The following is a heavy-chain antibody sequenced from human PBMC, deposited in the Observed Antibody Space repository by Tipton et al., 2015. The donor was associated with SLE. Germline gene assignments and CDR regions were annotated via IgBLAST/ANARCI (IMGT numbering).Heavy chain of an antibody. J-gene: IGHJ4*02. Sequence: LVKPTQTLSLTCDISGDSVSSNSAAWNWIRQSPSRGLEWLGRTYYGSKWYIDYAVSVRSRIIINPDTSKNQFSLQLNSVTPEDTAVYYCARAAGGTFGYWGQGTLVTVSS. CDR1: GDSVSSNSAA. D-gene: IGHD6-13*01. V-gene: IGHV6-1*01. CDR2: TYYGSKWYI. CDR3: ARAAGGTFGY.